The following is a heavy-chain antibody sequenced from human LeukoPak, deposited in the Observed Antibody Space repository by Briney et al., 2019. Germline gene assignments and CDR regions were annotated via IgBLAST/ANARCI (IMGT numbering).Heavy chain of an antibody. V-gene: IGHV4-30-2*01. CDR1: GGSISSGGYS. CDR3: ARTWMTTVTTFDY. D-gene: IGHD4-17*01. J-gene: IGHJ4*02. Sequence: PSETLSLTCAVSGGSISSGGYSWSWIRQPPGKGLEWIGYIYHSGSTYYNPSLKSRVTISVDRSKNQFSLKLSSVTAADTAVYYCARTWMTTVTTFDYWGQGTLVTVSS. CDR2: IYHSGST.